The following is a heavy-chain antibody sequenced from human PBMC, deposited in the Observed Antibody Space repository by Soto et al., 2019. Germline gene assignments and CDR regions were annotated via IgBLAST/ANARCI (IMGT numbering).Heavy chain of an antibody. J-gene: IGHJ4*02. CDR1: GFTFSSYG. CDR2: ISYDGSNK. V-gene: IGHV3-30*18. D-gene: IGHD1-26*01. Sequence: GGSLRLSCAASGFTFSSYGMHWVRQAPGKGLEWVAVISYDGSNKYYADSVKGRFTISRDNSKNTLYLQMNSLRAEDTAVYYCAKVSSQLHFDYWGQGTLVTVS. CDR3: AKVSSQLHFDY.